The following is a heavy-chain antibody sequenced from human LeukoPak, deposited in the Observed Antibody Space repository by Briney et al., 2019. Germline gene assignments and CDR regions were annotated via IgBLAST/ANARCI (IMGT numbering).Heavy chain of an antibody. J-gene: IGHJ4*02. CDR1: GGSISSYY. V-gene: IGHV4-59*01. CDR2: IYYSGST. CDR3: ARALGVGYDDY. D-gene: IGHD3-16*01. Sequence: PSETLSLTCTVSGGSISSYYWSWIRQPPGKGLEWIGYIYYSGSTNYNPSLKSRVTISVDTSKNQFSLKLSSVTAADTAVYYCARALGVGYDDYWGQGTLVTVSS.